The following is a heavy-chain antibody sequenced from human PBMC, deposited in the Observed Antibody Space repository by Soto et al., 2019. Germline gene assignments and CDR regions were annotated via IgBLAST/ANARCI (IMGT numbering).Heavy chain of an antibody. D-gene: IGHD4-17*01. V-gene: IGHV3-49*04. CDR1: GFTFGDYA. CDR3: TRESDDYGDYYFDY. Sequence: GVLRLSCTASGFTFGDYAMSWVRQAPGKGLEWVGFIRSKAYGGTTEYAASVKGRFTISRDDSKSIAYLQMNSLKTEDTAVYYCTRESDDYGDYYFDYWGQGTLVTVSS. CDR2: IRSKAYGGTT. J-gene: IGHJ4*02.